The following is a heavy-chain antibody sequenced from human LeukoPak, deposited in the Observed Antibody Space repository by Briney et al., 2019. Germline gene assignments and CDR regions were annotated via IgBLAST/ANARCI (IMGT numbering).Heavy chain of an antibody. CDR3: ARVGDHFHWNLDL. CDR2: IYSGGTT. V-gene: IGHV3-53*01. D-gene: IGHD3-3*02. CDR1: GFTVSTYY. J-gene: IGHJ2*01. Sequence: PGGSLRLSCAASGFTVSTYYMNWVRQAPGKGLEWVSIIYSGGTTYYADSVKGRFTISRDTSKNTLPLQMSSLRAEDTAVYFCARVGDHFHWNLDLWGRGTLVTVSS.